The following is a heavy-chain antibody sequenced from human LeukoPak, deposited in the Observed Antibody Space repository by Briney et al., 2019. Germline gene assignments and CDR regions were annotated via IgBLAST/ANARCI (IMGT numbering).Heavy chain of an antibody. V-gene: IGHV1-2*02. CDR3: ARGGGSARFDS. D-gene: IGHD6-6*01. CDR2: IDPDTGGT. Sequence: GASVKVSCKASGYTFTGYYLHWVRQAPGQGLEWMGRIDPDTGGTKYAQRFQGRVTMTRDTSISTAYMELYSLRSDDTALYYCARGGGSARFDSWGQGTLVTVSS. CDR1: GYTFTGYY. J-gene: IGHJ4*02.